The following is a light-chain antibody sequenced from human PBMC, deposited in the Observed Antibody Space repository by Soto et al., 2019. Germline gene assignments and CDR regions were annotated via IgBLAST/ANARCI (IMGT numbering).Light chain of an antibody. CDR1: QTISRW. V-gene: IGKV1-5*01. Sequence: DIHLIQSPSTLSASVGDRVTITCRANQTISRWLAWYQQKPGKAPKFLIYDVSNLESGVPSRFSGSGSGTEFSLTIRSLQSDDFATYYCQQYDYSRTFGQGTKV. CDR2: DVS. CDR3: QQYDYSRT. J-gene: IGKJ1*01.